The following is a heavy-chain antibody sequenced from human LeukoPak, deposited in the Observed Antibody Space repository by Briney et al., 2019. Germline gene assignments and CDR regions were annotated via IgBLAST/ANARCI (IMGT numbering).Heavy chain of an antibody. D-gene: IGHD3-3*01. CDR1: VFTFSSYS. V-gene: IGHV3-23*01. CDR2: ISGSGGST. CDR3: AKRSDYLAY. Sequence: GGSLRLSCAASVFTFSSYSMSWVRHAPWKGLEWVSAISGSGGSTYYADSVKGRFTISRDNSKNTLYLQMNSLRAEDTAVYYCAKRSDYLAYWGQGTLVTVSS. J-gene: IGHJ4*02.